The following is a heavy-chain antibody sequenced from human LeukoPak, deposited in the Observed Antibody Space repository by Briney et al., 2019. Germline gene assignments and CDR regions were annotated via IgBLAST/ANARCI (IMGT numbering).Heavy chain of an antibody. Sequence: PSETLSLTCAVYGGSFSGYYGSWIRQPPGKGLEWIGEINHSGSTNYNPSLKSRVTISVDTSKNQFSLKLSSVTAADTAVYYCARGIAAAAMGAFDIWGQGTMVTVSS. CDR1: GGSFSGYY. J-gene: IGHJ3*02. D-gene: IGHD6-13*01. CDR3: ARGIAAAAMGAFDI. CDR2: INHSGST. V-gene: IGHV4-34*01.